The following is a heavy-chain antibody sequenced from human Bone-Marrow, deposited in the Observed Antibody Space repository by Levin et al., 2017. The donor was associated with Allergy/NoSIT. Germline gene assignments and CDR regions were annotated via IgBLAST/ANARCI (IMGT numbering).Heavy chain of an antibody. V-gene: IGHV4-30-2*01. CDR3: ARDSDHDAFDI. CDR1: GGSISSGGYS. J-gene: IGHJ3*02. Sequence: PSETLSLTCAVSGGSISSGGYSWSWIRQPPGKGLEWIGYIYHSGSTYYNPSLKSRVTISVDRSKNQFSLKLSSVTAADTAVYYCARDSDHDAFDIWGQGTMVTVSS. CDR2: IYHSGST.